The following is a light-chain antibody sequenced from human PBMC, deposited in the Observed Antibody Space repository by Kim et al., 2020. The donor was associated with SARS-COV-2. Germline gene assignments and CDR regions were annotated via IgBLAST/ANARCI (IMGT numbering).Light chain of an antibody. Sequence: SYELTQPPSVSVSPGQTADITCSGDKLVNKYVSWYQQEPGQSPVLVIYQDTERPSGIPERFSGSNSGNTATLTISGTQTMDEADYFCQAWDSNTADVVFGGGTKVTVL. CDR3: QAWDSNTADVV. CDR1: KLVNKY. CDR2: QDT. J-gene: IGLJ2*01. V-gene: IGLV3-1*01.